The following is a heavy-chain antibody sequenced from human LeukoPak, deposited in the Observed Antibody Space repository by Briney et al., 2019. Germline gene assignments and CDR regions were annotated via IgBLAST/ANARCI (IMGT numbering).Heavy chain of an antibody. Sequence: GESLRISCKGSGYDFSTHWISWVRQMPGKGLEWMGRIDPSASYINYSPSFQGHVSISADKSIDTAYLQWSSLKASDTAMYYCASRSGSGVDDYWGQGTLVTVSS. V-gene: IGHV5-10-1*01. CDR1: GYDFSTHW. D-gene: IGHD3-10*01. J-gene: IGHJ4*02. CDR2: IDPSASYI. CDR3: ASRSGSGVDDY.